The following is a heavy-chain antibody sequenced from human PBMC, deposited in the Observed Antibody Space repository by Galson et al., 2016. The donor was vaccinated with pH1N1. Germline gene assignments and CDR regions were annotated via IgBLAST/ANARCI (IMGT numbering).Heavy chain of an antibody. CDR3: ARDGNFWSGLGYSYYYYMDV. CDR1: GFTFSRYS. V-gene: IGHV3-21*01. D-gene: IGHD3-3*01. CDR2: ISSSSTNI. Sequence: SLRLSCAASGFTFSRYSMNWVRQAPGKGLEWVSSISSSSTNIYYADSMKGRFTISRDNAKKTLYLQMNSLRAEDTAVYYCARDGNFWSGLGYSYYYYMDVWGKGTTVIVSS. J-gene: IGHJ6*03.